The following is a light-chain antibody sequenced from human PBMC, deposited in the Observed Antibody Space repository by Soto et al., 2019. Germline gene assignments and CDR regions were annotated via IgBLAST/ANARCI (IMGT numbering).Light chain of an antibody. J-gene: IGLJ1*01. V-gene: IGLV1-44*01. CDR2: TNN. Sequence: QSVLTQPPSASGSPGQRVIVSCSGSTSDIGTNAVNWFQHLPGTAPKLLIYTNNQRPSGVPDRFSGSKSGTSASLAIIGLQSEDEADYYCATWHDSFYVFGTGTKLTVL. CDR1: TSDIGTNA. CDR3: ATWHDSFYV.